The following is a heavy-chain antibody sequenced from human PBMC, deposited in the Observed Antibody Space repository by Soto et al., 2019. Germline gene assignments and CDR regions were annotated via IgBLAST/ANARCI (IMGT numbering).Heavy chain of an antibody. V-gene: IGHV3-30-3*01. CDR3: ARDEGIAGRPELSNFDY. Sequence: QIYLVESGGGVVQPGRSLRLSCAASGFTFRTYAMNWVRQVPGKGLEWVAVISYDGSNNYYADSVKGRFTISRDNPKNTLFLQMDSLRFEGTAVYYRARDEGIAGRPELSNFDYWGQGTLVTVSS. D-gene: IGHD6-13*01. CDR2: ISYDGSNN. CDR1: GFTFRTYA. J-gene: IGHJ4*02.